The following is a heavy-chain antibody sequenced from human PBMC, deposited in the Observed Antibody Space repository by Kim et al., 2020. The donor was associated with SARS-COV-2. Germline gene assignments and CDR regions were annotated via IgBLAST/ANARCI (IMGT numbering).Heavy chain of an antibody. CDR3: ARVNLYTYGSDY. CDR2: INPSGGST. Sequence: ASVKVSCKASGYGFTTYYIHWVRQAPGQGLEWMGIINPSGGSTSYPQNFQGRVTMTRDTSTSTVYMELSSLRSEDTAVYYCARVNLYTYGSDYWGQGTLVTVSS. V-gene: IGHV1-46*01. J-gene: IGHJ4*02. CDR1: GYGFTTYY. D-gene: IGHD5-18*01.